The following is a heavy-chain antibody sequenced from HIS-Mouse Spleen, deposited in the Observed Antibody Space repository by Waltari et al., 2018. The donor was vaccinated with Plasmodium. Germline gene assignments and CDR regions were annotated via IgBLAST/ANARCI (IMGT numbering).Heavy chain of an antibody. CDR1: GFTFRSYS. CDR2: ISSSSSYI. J-gene: IGHJ2*01. CDR3: AREDILTAYYNDYWYFDL. V-gene: IGHV3-21*01. Sequence: EVQLVESGGGLVKPGGSLRLSCAASGFTFRSYSMNWARQAPGKGLEWVSSISSSSSYIYYADSVKGRFTISRDNAKNSLYLQMNSLRAEDTAVYYCAREDILTAYYNDYWYFDLWGRGTLVTVSS. D-gene: IGHD3-9*01.